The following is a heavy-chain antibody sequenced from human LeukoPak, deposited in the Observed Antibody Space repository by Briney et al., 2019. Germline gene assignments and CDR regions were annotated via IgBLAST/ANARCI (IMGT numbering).Heavy chain of an antibody. J-gene: IGHJ6*02. CDR3: AKSVAIYFYYGLDV. CDR2: IHSSGAT. CDR1: GFTGSNNY. D-gene: IGHD3-3*01. V-gene: IGHV3-53*01. Sequence: GGSLRLSCAASGFTGSNNYVSWVRQAPGMGLEWVSAIHSSGATCYADSVKGRFTISRDNSKNTLFLQMNSLRAEDTAPYYCAKSVAIYFYYGLDVWGQGTTVTVSS.